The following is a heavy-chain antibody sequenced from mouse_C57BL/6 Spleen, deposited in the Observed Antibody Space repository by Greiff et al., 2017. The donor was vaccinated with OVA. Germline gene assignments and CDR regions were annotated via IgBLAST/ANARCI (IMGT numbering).Heavy chain of an antibody. CDR3: AGGTGSYYFDY. Sequence: VQLQQPGAELVKPGASVKLSCKASGYTFTSYWMQWVKQRPGQGLEWIGEIDPSDSYTNYNQKFKGKATLTVDTSSSTAYMQLSSLTSEDSAVYYCAGGTGSYYFDYWGQGTTLTVSS. V-gene: IGHV1-50*01. D-gene: IGHD4-1*01. CDR2: IDPSDSYT. CDR1: GYTFTSYW. J-gene: IGHJ2*01.